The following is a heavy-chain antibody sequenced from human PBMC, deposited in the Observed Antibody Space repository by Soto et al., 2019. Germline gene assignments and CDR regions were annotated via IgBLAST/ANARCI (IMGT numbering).Heavy chain of an antibody. J-gene: IGHJ4*02. D-gene: IGHD5-18*01. V-gene: IGHV3-21*01. Sequence: EVQLVESGGGLVQPGGSLRLSCAASGFTFSSYSMNWVRQAPGKGLEWVSSISSSSSYIFYADSVKGRFTISRDNANNSLYLQMNSLRAEDTAVYYCARDQPGYSYGYGLGYWGQGTLVTVSS. CDR2: ISSSSSYI. CDR1: GFTFSSYS. CDR3: ARDQPGYSYGYGLGY.